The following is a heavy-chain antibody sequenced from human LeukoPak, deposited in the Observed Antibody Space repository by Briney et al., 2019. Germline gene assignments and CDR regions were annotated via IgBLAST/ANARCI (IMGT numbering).Heavy chain of an antibody. D-gene: IGHD1-26*01. CDR2: INTNTGNP. CDR1: GYTFTSYA. J-gene: IGHJ3*02. CDR3: ALEWELISRGGRYAFDI. Sequence: ASVKVSCKASGYTFTSYAMNWVRQAPGQGLEWMGWINTNTGNPTYAQGFTGRFVFSLDTSVSTAYLQISSLKAEDTAVYYCALEWELISRGGRYAFDIWGQGTMVTVSS. V-gene: IGHV7-4-1*02.